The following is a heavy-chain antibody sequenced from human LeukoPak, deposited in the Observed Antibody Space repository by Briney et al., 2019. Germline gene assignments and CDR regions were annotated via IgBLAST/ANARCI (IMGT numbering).Heavy chain of an antibody. CDR2: FNPNSGGT. D-gene: IGHD6-6*01. J-gene: IGHJ5*02. CDR1: GYTFTGYY. Sequence: ASVKVSCKASGYTFTGYYMHWVRQAPGQGLEWMGRFNPNSGGTNYAQKFPGRVTMTRGTSISTAYMELSRLRSDDTAVYYCARFIAARRSVRWFDPWGQGTLVTVSS. CDR3: ARFIAARRSVRWFDP. V-gene: IGHV1-2*06.